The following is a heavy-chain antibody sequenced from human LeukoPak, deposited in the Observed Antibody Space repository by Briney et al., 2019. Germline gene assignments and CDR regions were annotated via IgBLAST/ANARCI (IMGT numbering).Heavy chain of an antibody. J-gene: IGHJ4*02. D-gene: IGHD3-22*01. V-gene: IGHV4-59*01. CDR1: GGSISSYY. CDR3: ARTIYDSSGNYYVDY. CDR2: IYYSGST. Sequence: SETLSLTCTVSGGSISSYYWSWIRQPPGKGLEWIGYIYYSGSTNYNPSLKSRVTISVDTSKNQFSLKLSSVTAADTAVYYCARTIYDSSGNYYVDYWGQGTLVTVSS.